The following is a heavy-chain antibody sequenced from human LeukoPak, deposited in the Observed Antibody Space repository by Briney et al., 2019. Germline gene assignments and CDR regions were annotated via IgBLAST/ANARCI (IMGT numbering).Heavy chain of an antibody. V-gene: IGHV3-33*06. CDR3: AKDSVGATGAGWFDP. D-gene: IGHD1-26*01. CDR1: GFTFSSYG. Sequence: PGGSLRLSXAASGFTFSSYGMHWARKTPGKGLEWLSVIWYDGSNKYYADSVKGRFTISRDNSKNTLYLQMNSLRAEDTAVYYCAKDSVGATGAGWFDPWGQGTLVTVSS. J-gene: IGHJ5*02. CDR2: IWYDGSNK.